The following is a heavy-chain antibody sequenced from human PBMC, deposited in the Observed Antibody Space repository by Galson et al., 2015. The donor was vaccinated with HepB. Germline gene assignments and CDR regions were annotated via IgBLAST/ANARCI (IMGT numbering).Heavy chain of an antibody. V-gene: IGHV3-33*06. CDR3: AKDALPVRESTVPDY. Sequence: SLRLSCAASGFTFSSYGMHWVRQAPGKGLEWVAVIWYDGSNKYYADSVKGRFTVSRDNSKNTLYLQMNSLRAEDTAVYYCAKDALPVRESTVPDYWGQGTLVTVSS. CDR1: GFTFSSYG. J-gene: IGHJ4*02. D-gene: IGHD4-17*01. CDR2: IWYDGSNK.